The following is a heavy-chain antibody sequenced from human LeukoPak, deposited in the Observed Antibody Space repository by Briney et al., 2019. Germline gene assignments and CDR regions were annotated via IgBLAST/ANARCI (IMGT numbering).Heavy chain of an antibody. D-gene: IGHD6-6*01. CDR3: ARTQTRGQLEIPNWFDP. CDR1: GGSISSYY. V-gene: IGHV4-59*01. CDR2: IYYSGST. Sequence: SETLSLTCTVSGGSISSYYWSWIRQPPGKGLEWIGYIYYSGSTNYNPSLKSRVTISVDTSKNQFSLKLSSVTAADTAVYYCARTQTRGQLEIPNWFDPWGQGTLVTVSS. J-gene: IGHJ5*02.